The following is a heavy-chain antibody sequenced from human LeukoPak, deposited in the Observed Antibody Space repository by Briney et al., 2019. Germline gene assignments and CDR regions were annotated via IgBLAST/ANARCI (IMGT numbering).Heavy chain of an antibody. CDR1: GGSISSYY. D-gene: IGHD3-16*01. J-gene: IGHJ3*02. V-gene: IGHV4-59*01. CDR3: ARWHGGAFDI. Sequence: SETLSLTCTVPGGSISSYYWSWIRQPPGKGLEWIGYIYYSGSTNYNPSLKSRVTISVDTSKNQFSLKLSSVTAADTAVYYRARWHGGAFDIWGQGTMVTVSS. CDR2: IYYSGST.